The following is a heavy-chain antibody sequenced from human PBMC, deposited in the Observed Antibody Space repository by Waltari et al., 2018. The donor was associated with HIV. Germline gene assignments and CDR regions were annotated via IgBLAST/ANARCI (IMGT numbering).Heavy chain of an antibody. J-gene: IGHJ4*01. CDR3: AKEGWDLLEFGYYFDS. Sequence: QVQLVESGGGVVQPGGSLRLSCVASGFTCDNYGIHWVRQAPGKGLDWVASISYDGRHIYYADSVNGRFTISRDNSKNTVYLQMTSLRPEDTTVYSCAKEGWDLLEFGYYFDSWGQGTLVTVSS. CDR2: ISYDGRHI. D-gene: IGHD1-26*01. CDR1: GFTCDNYG. V-gene: IGHV3-30*18.